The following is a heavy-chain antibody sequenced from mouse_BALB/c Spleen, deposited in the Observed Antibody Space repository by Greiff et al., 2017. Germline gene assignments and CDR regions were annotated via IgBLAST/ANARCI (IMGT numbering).Heavy chain of an antibody. Sequence: EVKVEESGGGLVQPGGSMKLSCVASGFTFSNYWMNWVRQSPEKGLEWVAEIRLKSNNYATHYAESVKGRFTISRDDSKSSVYLQMNNLRAEDTGIYYCTREVRDAMDYWGQGTSVTVSS. J-gene: IGHJ4*01. V-gene: IGHV6-6*02. CDR3: TREVRDAMDY. CDR1: GFTFSNYW. CDR2: IRLKSNNYAT.